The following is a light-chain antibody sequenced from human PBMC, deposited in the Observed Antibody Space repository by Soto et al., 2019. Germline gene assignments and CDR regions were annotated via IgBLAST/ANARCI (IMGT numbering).Light chain of an antibody. V-gene: IGKV1-33*01. CDR1: QDINIY. CDR3: QQYDILPIT. Sequence: DIQLTQNTSSLFASVGDRVTITCQATQDINIYLNWYQQKPGKAPNLLIYDASNLEIGVPSRFSGSGSGTHFTFTISSLQTEDIGTYYCQQYDILPITFGRGTRLEI. J-gene: IGKJ5*01. CDR2: DAS.